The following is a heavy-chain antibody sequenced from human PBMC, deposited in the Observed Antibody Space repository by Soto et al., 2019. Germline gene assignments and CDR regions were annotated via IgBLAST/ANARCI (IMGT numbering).Heavy chain of an antibody. V-gene: IGHV4-39*01. Sequence: SETLSLTCTVSGGSITSSRYYRGWIRQSPGKGLEWIGSIYYIGPTYYSPSLKSRVTISVDTSKNQFSLKLSSVTAADTAVYYGARQLDSVTYIFDFWGQGTLVTVSS. J-gene: IGHJ4*02. D-gene: IGHD1-26*01. CDR2: IYYIGPT. CDR3: ARQLDSVTYIFDF. CDR1: GGSITSSRYY.